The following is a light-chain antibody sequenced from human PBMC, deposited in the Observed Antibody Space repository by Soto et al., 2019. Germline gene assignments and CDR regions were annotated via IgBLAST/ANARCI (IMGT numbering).Light chain of an antibody. V-gene: IGKV3-11*01. CDR1: QSVSSY. Sequence: EIVLTQSPATLSLSPGETATLSCRASQSVSSYLAWHQQKPGQAPRILIYDESNRATGIPDRFSGSGSGTDLTLTISSLEPEDFAVYYCQKRSSWPITCGQGTRLEIK. J-gene: IGKJ5*01. CDR3: QKRSSWPIT. CDR2: DES.